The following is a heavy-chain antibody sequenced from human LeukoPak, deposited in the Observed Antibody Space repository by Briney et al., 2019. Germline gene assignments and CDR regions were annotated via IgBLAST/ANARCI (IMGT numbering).Heavy chain of an antibody. Sequence: SGPTLVKPTQTLTLTCTFSGFSLSTSGVGVGWIRQPPGKALEWLALIYWNDDKRYSPSLKSRLTITKDTSKNQVVLTMTNMDPVDTATYYCAQFTEAISPWATLNWFDPWGQGTLVTVSS. V-gene: IGHV2-5*01. J-gene: IGHJ5*02. CDR2: IYWNDDK. D-gene: IGHD3-3*01. CDR1: GFSLSTSGVG. CDR3: AQFTEAISPWATLNWFDP.